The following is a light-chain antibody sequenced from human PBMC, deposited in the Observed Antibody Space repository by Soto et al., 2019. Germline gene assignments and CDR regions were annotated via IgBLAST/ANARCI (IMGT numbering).Light chain of an antibody. CDR2: ESS. CDR1: QNVANY. J-gene: IGKJ1*01. V-gene: IGKV3-11*01. Sequence: IVLTQSRSKLLWASLQRVRRXCRASQNVANYLDWYQQRPGQAPRLLIYESSNRATGIAARFSGSEYGIEFTFAISRLEPEDFAVYYCQQRSNWPKTFGQGTK. CDR3: QQRSNWPKT.